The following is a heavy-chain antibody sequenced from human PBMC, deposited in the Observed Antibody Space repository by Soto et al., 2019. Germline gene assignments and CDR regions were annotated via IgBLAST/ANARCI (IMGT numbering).Heavy chain of an antibody. CDR1: GGTFSSYA. V-gene: IGHV1-69*13. CDR3: ARDGGGIWDSSGYSFDY. J-gene: IGHJ4*02. Sequence: SVKVSCKASGGTFSSYAISWVRQAPGQGLEWMGGIIPIFGTANYAQKFQGRVTITADESTSTAYMELGSLRSEDTAVYYCARDGGGIWDSSGYSFDYWGQGTLVTVSS. CDR2: IIPIFGTA. D-gene: IGHD3-22*01.